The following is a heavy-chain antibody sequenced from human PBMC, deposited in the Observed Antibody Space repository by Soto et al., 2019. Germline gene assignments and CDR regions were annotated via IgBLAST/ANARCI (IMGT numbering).Heavy chain of an antibody. CDR2: ISGSGGST. D-gene: IGHD2-2*01. CDR1: GFTFSSYA. V-gene: IGHV3-23*01. J-gene: IGHJ4*02. Sequence: GGSLRLSCAASGFTFSSYAMSWVRQAPGKGLEWVSAISGSGGSTYYADSVKGRFTISRDNSKNTLYLQMNSLRAEDTAVYYCARIRFNYVVPAAIFRGGGDYWGQGTLVTVSS. CDR3: ARIRFNYVVPAAIFRGGGDY.